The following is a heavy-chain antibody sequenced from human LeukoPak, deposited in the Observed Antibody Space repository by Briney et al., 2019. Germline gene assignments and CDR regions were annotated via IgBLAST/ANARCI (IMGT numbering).Heavy chain of an antibody. CDR1: GFTSSSYA. Sequence: PGGSLRLSCAASGFTSSSYAMSWVRQAPGKGLEWVAVISYDGSNKYYADSVKGRFTISRDNSKNTLYLQMNSLRAEDTAVYYCARVWQDYAFDYWGQGTLVTVSP. V-gene: IGHV3-30*04. CDR2: ISYDGSNK. D-gene: IGHD4-17*01. J-gene: IGHJ4*02. CDR3: ARVWQDYAFDY.